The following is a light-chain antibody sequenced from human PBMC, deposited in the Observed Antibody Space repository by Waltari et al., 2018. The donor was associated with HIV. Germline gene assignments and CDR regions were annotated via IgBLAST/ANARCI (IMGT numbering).Light chain of an antibody. CDR2: GGS. CDR3: QQYGGSPIFT. Sequence: EILLTQSPGTLSLSPGERAILSCRASESVSRTYLAWYQQNPGQAPRLLISGGSNRATGIPDRFRGSGSGTDFTLTISRLEPEDFAVYYCQQYGGSPIFTFGPGTKVEIK. J-gene: IGKJ3*01. CDR1: ESVSRTY. V-gene: IGKV3-20*01.